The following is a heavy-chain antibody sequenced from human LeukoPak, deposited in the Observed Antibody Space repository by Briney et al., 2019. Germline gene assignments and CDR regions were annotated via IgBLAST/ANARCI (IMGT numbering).Heavy chain of an antibody. Sequence: GGSLRLSCAASGFTFSSYGMHWVRRAPGKGLEWVAFIRYDGSNKYYADSVKGRFTISRDNSKNTLYLQMNSLRAEDTAVYYCAKDYKPYDILTGTFDYWGQGTLVTVSS. CDR3: AKDYKPYDILTGTFDY. J-gene: IGHJ4*02. CDR2: IRYDGSNK. V-gene: IGHV3-30*02. CDR1: GFTFSSYG. D-gene: IGHD3-9*01.